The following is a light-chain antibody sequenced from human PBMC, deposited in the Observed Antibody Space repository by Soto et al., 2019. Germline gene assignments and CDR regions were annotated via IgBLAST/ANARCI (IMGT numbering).Light chain of an antibody. CDR3: RQSYSTPIT. V-gene: IGKV1-39*01. CDR1: QSISSY. Sequence: DIQMTQSPSSLSASVGDRVTITCRASQSISSYLNWYQQKPGKAPKLLIYAASSLQSGVPSRFSGSGSGTDFTLTISSLQPEDFATYYCRQSYSTPITFGQGTQLEIK. CDR2: AAS. J-gene: IGKJ5*01.